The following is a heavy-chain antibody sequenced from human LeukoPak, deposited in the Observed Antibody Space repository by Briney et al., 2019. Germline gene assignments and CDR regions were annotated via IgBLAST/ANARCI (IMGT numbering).Heavy chain of an antibody. D-gene: IGHD3-22*01. V-gene: IGHV3-21*01. CDR3: ASVFHYYDSSGYTPGGYYYYYMDV. Sequence: GGSLRLSCAASGFTFSSYSMNWVRQAPGKGLEWVPSISSSSSYIYYADSVKGRFTISRDNAKNSLYLQMNSLRAEDTAAYYCASVFHYYDSSGYTPGGYYYYYMDVWGKGTTVTVSS. CDR2: ISSSSSYI. J-gene: IGHJ6*03. CDR1: GFTFSSYS.